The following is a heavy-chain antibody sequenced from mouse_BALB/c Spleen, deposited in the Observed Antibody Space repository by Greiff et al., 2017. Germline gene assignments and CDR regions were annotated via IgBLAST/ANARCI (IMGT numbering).Heavy chain of an antibody. Sequence: VQLQQSGAELVRPGALVKLSCKASGFNIKDYYMHWVKQRPEQGLEWIGWIDPENGNTIYDPKFQGKASITADTSSNTAYLQLSSLTSEDTAVYYCARKCGSSWGFAYWGQGTLVTVSA. CDR1: GFNIKDYY. V-gene: IGHV14-1*02. J-gene: IGHJ3*01. CDR3: ARKCGSSWGFAY. D-gene: IGHD1-1*01. CDR2: IDPENGNT.